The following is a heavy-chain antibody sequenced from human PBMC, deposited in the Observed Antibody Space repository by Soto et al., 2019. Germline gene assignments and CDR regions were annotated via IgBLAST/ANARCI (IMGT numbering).Heavy chain of an antibody. J-gene: IGHJ4*02. V-gene: IGHV3-7*01. CDR3: AISYGTGFLSGY. CDR1: GFTFTNYR. D-gene: IGHD3-10*01. CDR2: IKQDGSET. Sequence: EVHLVESGGGLVRPGESLRLSCAASGFTFTNYRMSWLRQAPGKGLEWVANIKQDGSETRYVDSVKGRFTISRDNAKNSLFLQMNSLRAEDTAIYYCAISYGTGFLSGYWGQGTLVTVST.